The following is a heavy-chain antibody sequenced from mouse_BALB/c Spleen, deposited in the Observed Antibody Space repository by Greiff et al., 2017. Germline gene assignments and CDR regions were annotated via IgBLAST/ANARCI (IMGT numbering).Heavy chain of an antibody. Sequence: EVQLVESGGGLVKPGGSLKLSCAASGFTFSSYAMSWVRQTPEKRLEWVASISSGGSTYYPDSVKGRFTSSRDNARNILYLQMSSLRSEDTAMYYCARVHYNGSSLYAMDYWGQGTSVTVSS. CDR2: ISSGGST. V-gene: IGHV5-6-5*01. J-gene: IGHJ4*01. CDR1: GFTFSSYA. D-gene: IGHD1-1*01. CDR3: ARVHYNGSSLYAMDY.